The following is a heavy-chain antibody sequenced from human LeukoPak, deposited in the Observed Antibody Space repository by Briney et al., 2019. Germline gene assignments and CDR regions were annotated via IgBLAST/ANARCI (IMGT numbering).Heavy chain of an antibody. V-gene: IGHV3-23*01. CDR3: ARDRKYFDN. Sequence: GGSLRLSCAGSGFTFSSDAMSWVRRAPGKGLEWVSVISGTGTITHYADSVKGQFTISRDNSKNTLYLQMISLRAEDTAVYYCARDRKYFDNWGQGTLVTVSS. CDR2: ISGTGTIT. J-gene: IGHJ4*02. CDR1: GFTFSSDA. D-gene: IGHD1-14*01.